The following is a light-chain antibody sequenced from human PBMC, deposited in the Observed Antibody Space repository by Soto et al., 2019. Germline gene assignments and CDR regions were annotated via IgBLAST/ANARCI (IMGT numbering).Light chain of an antibody. CDR2: GAS. CDR3: QQYGSSPWT. J-gene: IGKJ1*01. V-gene: IGKV3-20*01. CDR1: QSVSRSY. Sequence: EIVLTQSPGTLSLSPGERATLSCRASQSVSRSYLAWYQQKPGQAPRLLIYGASSRATGIQDRFSGSGSGRDFTLTISRLEPEEFAVYYCQQYGSSPWTFGQGTKVEIK.